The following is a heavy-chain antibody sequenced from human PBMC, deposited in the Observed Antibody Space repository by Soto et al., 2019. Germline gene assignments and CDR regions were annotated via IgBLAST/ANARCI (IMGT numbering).Heavy chain of an antibody. Sequence: GGSLRLSCAASGFTFSSYWMSWVRQAPGKGLEWVAIVSHDGSNKWYADFVKGRFTISRDNAKNTLYLQMNNLRAEDTAVYYCVRCWGSGDGTNLGYNWLDPWGQGTLVTVSS. V-gene: IGHV3-30*03. CDR2: VSHDGSNK. D-gene: IGHD3-16*01. CDR3: VRCWGSGDGTNLGYNWLDP. CDR1: GFTFSSYW. J-gene: IGHJ5*02.